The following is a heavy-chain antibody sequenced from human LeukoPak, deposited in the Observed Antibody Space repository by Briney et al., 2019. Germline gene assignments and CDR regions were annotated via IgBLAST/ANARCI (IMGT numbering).Heavy chain of an antibody. CDR3: AKGIRDFSWLPSFDW. V-gene: IGHV3-30*18. D-gene: IGHD3-9*01. CDR1: GFTFSTYG. J-gene: IGHJ4*02. Sequence: GGSLRLSCAASGFTFSTYGMHWVRQAPGKGLEWVAVTSFDGSNQYYADSVKGRFTISRDNFKSTLFLQMNSLRAEDTAVYYCAKGIRDFSWLPSFDWWGQGILVTVSS. CDR2: TSFDGSNQ.